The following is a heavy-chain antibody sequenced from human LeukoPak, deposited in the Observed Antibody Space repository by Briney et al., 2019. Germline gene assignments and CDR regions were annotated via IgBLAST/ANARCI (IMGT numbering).Heavy chain of an antibody. CDR1: NFTFSSYT. Sequence: PGGSLRLSCAGSNFTFSSYTLNWVRQAPGKGLEWLSSISSSGSTIYYADSVKGRFSISRDNAEKSLFLQMNSLRVEDSAVYCCATRVTTFLQWGQGTLVTVSS. CDR2: ISSSGSTI. D-gene: IGHD4-11*01. CDR3: ATRVTTFLQ. V-gene: IGHV3-21*01. J-gene: IGHJ4*02.